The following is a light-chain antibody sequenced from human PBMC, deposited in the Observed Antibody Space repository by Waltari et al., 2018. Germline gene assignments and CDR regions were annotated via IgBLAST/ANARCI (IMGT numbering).Light chain of an antibody. CDR3: QQYNDWPPIT. J-gene: IGKJ5*01. Sequence: EIVMTQSTATLSVPPGDTATLPCRASQSVSVNVAWYQQTPGQAPRLLFYRSSTRATGVPARFTASGSGTEFTLTITGLQSEDFAVYFCQQYNDWPPITFGQGTQLEIK. V-gene: IGKV3D-15*01. CDR1: QSVSVN. CDR2: RSS.